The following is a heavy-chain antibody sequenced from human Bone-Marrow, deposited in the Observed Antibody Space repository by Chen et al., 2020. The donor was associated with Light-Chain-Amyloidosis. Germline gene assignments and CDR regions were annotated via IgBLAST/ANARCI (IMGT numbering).Heavy chain of an antibody. CDR3: ATTARQPYYYDSSGYPPSDY. J-gene: IGHJ4*02. Sequence: EVQLVQSGAEVKKPGATVKISCKVSGYTFTDYYMHWVQQAPGKGLEWMGLVEPEDGETIYAEKFQGRVTITADTSTDTAYMELSSLRSEDTAGYYCATTARQPYYYDSSGYPPSDYWGQGTLVTVSS. CDR1: GYTFTDYY. V-gene: IGHV1-69-2*01. CDR2: VEPEDGET. D-gene: IGHD3-22*01.